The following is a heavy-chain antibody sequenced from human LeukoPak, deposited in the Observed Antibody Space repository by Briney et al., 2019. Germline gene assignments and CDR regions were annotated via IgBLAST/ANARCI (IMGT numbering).Heavy chain of an antibody. CDR3: ARDSRDFWSGYYSN. CDR2: IYSGGST. J-gene: IGHJ4*02. CDR1: GFTVSNHY. Sequence: GGSLRLSCAASGFTVSNHYMNWVRQAPGKGLEWVSLIYSGGSTYYADSVKGRFTISRDNSKNTLYLQMNSLRAEDTAVYYCARDSRDFWSGYYSNWGQGTLVTVSS. D-gene: IGHD3-3*01. V-gene: IGHV3-53*01.